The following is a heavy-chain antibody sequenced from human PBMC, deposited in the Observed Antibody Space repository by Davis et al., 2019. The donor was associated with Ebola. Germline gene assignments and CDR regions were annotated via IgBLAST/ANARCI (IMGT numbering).Heavy chain of an antibody. CDR2: IRYDGSNK. CDR1: GFTFSSYG. J-gene: IGHJ4*02. V-gene: IGHV3-30*02. CDR3: AKDQSGRYCSSTSCYVWDY. Sequence: GESLKISCAASGFTFSSYGMHWVRQAPGKGLEWVAFIRYDGSNKYYADSVKGRFTISRDNSKNTLYLQMNSLRAEDTAVYYCAKDQSGRYCSSTSCYVWDYWGQGTLVTVSS. D-gene: IGHD2-2*01.